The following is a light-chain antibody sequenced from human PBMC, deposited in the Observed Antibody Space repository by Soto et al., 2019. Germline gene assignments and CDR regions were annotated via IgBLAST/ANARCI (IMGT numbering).Light chain of an antibody. V-gene: IGKV3-20*01. CDR1: QSVTATY. CDR2: GAS. J-gene: IGKJ2*01. CDR3: HQYGVSSGT. Sequence: ESVLTQSPGTLSLSPGEIATLSCRASQSVTATYLAWYQQKPGQAPRLLIYGASTRATGVPDRFSGSGSGTDFTLTISSLEPEDFAVYYCHQYGVSSGTFGQGTNLEIK.